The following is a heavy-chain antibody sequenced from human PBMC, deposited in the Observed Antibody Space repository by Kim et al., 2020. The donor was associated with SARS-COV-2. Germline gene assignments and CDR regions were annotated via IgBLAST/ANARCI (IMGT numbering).Heavy chain of an antibody. CDR1: GGSFSGYY. J-gene: IGHJ5*02. Sequence: SETLSLTCAVYGGSFSGYYWSWIRQPPGKGLEWIGEINHSGSTNYNPSLKSRVTISVDTSKNQFSLKLSSVTAADTAVYYCARGWSTSIAAAGTSWFDPWGQGTLVTVSS. D-gene: IGHD6-13*01. V-gene: IGHV4-34*01. CDR3: ARGWSTSIAAAGTSWFDP. CDR2: INHSGST.